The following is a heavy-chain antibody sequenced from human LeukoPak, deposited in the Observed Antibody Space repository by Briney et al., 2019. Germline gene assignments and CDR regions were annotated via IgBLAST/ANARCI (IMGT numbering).Heavy chain of an antibody. V-gene: IGHV1-69*13. CDR3: ARLEITTVTTSDY. J-gene: IGHJ4*02. CDR1: GGTFSSYA. Sequence: SVKVSCKASGGTFSSYAISWVRQAPGQGLEWMGGIIPIFGTANYAQKFQGRVTITADESTSTAYMELSSLRSEDTTVYYCARLEITTVTTSDYWGQGTLVTVSS. CDR2: IIPIFGTA. D-gene: IGHD4-17*01.